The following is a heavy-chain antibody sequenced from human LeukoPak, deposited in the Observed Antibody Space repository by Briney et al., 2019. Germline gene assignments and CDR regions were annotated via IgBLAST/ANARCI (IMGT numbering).Heavy chain of an antibody. D-gene: IGHD3-22*01. J-gene: IGHJ3*02. CDR2: ISWNSGSI. CDR1: GFTFDDYA. CDR3: AKSITMIVVVITDAFDI. V-gene: IGHV3-9*01. Sequence: PGGSLRLSCAASGFTFDDYAMHWVRQAPGKGLEWASGISWNSGSIGYADSVKGRFTISRDNSKNTLYLQMNSLRAEDTAVYYCAKSITMIVVVITDAFDIWGQGTMVTVSS.